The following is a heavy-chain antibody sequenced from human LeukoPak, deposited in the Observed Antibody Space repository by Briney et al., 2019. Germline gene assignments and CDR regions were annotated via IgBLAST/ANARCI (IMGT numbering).Heavy chain of an antibody. Sequence: SETLSLTCAVYGGSLSGYYWSWIRQPPGKGLEWIGEINHSGSTNYNPSLKSRVTISVDTSKNQFSLKLSSVTAADTAVYYCARPHYDSSGYYYGRPFFDYWGQGTLVTVSS. CDR2: INHSGST. V-gene: IGHV4-34*01. D-gene: IGHD3-22*01. CDR1: GGSLSGYY. J-gene: IGHJ4*02. CDR3: ARPHYDSSGYYYGRPFFDY.